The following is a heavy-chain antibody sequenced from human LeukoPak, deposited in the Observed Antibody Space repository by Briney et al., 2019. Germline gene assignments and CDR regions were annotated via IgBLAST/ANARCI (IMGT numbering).Heavy chain of an antibody. CDR1: GYIFTRYW. J-gene: IGHJ6*02. D-gene: IGHD4-11*01. CDR2: IYSGDSDT. Sequence: GESPKISLQGSGYIFTRYWIGLVRPLPGKGLEGMGIIYSGDSDTIYTPSFQGQVTISADNSISTAYLQWSSRKASDTAIYYCVRYGLQGCRDSRCFTSFYYYGADVWGQGSTVTVSS. V-gene: IGHV5-51*01. CDR3: VRYGLQGCRDSRCFTSFYYYGADV.